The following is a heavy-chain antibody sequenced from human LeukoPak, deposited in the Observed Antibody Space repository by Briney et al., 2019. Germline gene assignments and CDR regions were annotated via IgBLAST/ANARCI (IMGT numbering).Heavy chain of an antibody. CDR3: ARSASYYYDSSGYSLRYFDL. CDR2: IYYSGST. Sequence: SETLSLTCTVSGGSISSYYWSWIRQPPGKGLEWIGYIYYSGSTNYNPSLKSRVTISVDRSKNQFSLKLSSVTAADTAVYYCARSASYYYDSSGYSLRYFDLWGRGTLVIVSS. V-gene: IGHV4-59*01. J-gene: IGHJ2*01. D-gene: IGHD3-22*01. CDR1: GGSISSYY.